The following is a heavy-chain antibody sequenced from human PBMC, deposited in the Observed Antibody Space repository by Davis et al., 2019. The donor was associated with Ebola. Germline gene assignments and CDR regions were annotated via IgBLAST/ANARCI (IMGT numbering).Heavy chain of an antibody. CDR2: INDSGNT. D-gene: IGHD6-19*01. CDR3: ARTTRASGWFLDY. J-gene: IGHJ4*02. Sequence: MPSETLSLTCTVSGGSISSYYWSWIRQPPGKGLEWIGEINDSGNTNYNPSLKSRVTISVDTSKNQFSLKLSSVTAADTAVYYCARTTRASGWFLDYWGQGALVTVSS. V-gene: IGHV4-34*01. CDR1: GGSISSYY.